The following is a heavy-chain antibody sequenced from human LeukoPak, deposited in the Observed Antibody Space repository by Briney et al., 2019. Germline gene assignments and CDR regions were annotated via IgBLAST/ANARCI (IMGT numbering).Heavy chain of an antibody. V-gene: IGHV3-23*01. D-gene: IGHD3-3*01. CDR1: GFTFSSYA. CDR3: ANSGVVSTPLFDY. CDR2: ISGSGGST. J-gene: IGHJ4*02. Sequence: GGPLRLSCAASGFTFSSYAMSWVRQAPGKGLEWVSAISGSGGSTYYADSVKGRFTISRDNSKNTLYLQMNSLRAEDTAVYYCANSGVVSTPLFDYWGQGTLVTVSS.